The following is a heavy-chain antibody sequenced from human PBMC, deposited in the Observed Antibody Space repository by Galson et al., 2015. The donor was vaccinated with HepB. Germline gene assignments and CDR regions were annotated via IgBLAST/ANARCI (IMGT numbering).Heavy chain of an antibody. J-gene: IGHJ1*01. CDR3: ARVPPEYNDILTGYQH. Sequence: SVKVSCKASGYTFTSYGISWVRQAPGQGLEWMGWISAYNGNTNYALKLQGRVTMTTDTSTSTAYMELRSLRSDDTAVYYCARVPPEYNDILTGYQHWGQGTLVTVSS. V-gene: IGHV1-18*01. CDR1: GYTFTSYG. CDR2: ISAYNGNT. D-gene: IGHD3-9*01.